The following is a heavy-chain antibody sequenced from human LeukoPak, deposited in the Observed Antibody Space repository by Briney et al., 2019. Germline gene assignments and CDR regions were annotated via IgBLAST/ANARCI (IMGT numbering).Heavy chain of an antibody. V-gene: IGHV4-34*01. Sequence: SETLSLTCAVYGGSFSGYYWSWIRQPPGKGLEWIGEINHSGSTNYNPSLKSRVTISVDTSKNQFSLKLSSVTAADTAVYYCARDRRFDYWGQGTLVTGSS. CDR3: ARDRRFDY. CDR1: GGSFSGYY. J-gene: IGHJ4*02. CDR2: INHSGST.